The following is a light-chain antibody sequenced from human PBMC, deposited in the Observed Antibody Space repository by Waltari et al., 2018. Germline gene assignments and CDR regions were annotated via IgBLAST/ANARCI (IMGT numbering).Light chain of an antibody. CDR2: GAS. CDR3: QQYNDWPPLT. J-gene: IGKJ4*01. V-gene: IGKV3-15*01. Sequence: EVVMTQSPATLSVSPGERFTLSCRASQSVSRFVAWYQQKPGQAPRLLISGASTRATGIPARFSGSGSGTEFTLTISSLQSEDFAIYYCQQYNDWPPLTFGGGTKLEIK. CDR1: QSVSRF.